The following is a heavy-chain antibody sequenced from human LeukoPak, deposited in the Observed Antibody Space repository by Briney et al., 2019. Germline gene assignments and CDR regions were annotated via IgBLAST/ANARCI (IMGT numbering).Heavy chain of an antibody. CDR3: TRDLCSSTSYYAPFDY. CDR2: IRSKAYGGTT. J-gene: IGHJ4*02. V-gene: IGHV3-49*04. D-gene: IGHD2-2*01. Sequence: GGSLRLSCTASGFTFGDYAMSWVRQAPGKGLEWVAFIRSKAYGGTTEYAASVKGRFTISRDDSKSIAYLQMNSLKTEDTAVYYCTRDLCSSTSYYAPFDYWGQGTLVTVSS. CDR1: GFTFGDYA.